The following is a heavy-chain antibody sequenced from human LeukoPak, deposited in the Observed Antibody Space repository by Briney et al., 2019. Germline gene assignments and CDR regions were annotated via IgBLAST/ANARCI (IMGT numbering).Heavy chain of an antibody. CDR2: IWSDGSDK. J-gene: IGHJ4*02. Sequence: PGGSPRLSCEASGFTFSSYGMHWVRQAPGKGLEWVAVIWSDGSDKYYADSVKGRFTISRDNSKNTLYLQMDSLRAEDTAVYYCAKDIAARRFDYWGQGTLVTVSS. D-gene: IGHD6-6*01. CDR1: GFTFSSYG. CDR3: AKDIAARRFDY. V-gene: IGHV3-33*06.